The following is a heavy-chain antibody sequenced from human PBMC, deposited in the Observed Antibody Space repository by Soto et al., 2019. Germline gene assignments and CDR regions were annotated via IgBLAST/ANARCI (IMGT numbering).Heavy chain of an antibody. J-gene: IGHJ3*02. D-gene: IGHD3-22*01. CDR1: GYSFTSYW. Sequence: GESLKISCKGSGYSFTSYWIGWVRQMPGKGLEWMGIIYPGDSDTRYSPSFQGKVTISADKSIRTAYLQVNNLRAEDTAVYYYAKSYYYDGSGSLISQAFDIWGQGTMVTV. CDR3: AKSYYYDGSGSLISQAFDI. CDR2: IYPGDSDT. V-gene: IGHV5-51*01.